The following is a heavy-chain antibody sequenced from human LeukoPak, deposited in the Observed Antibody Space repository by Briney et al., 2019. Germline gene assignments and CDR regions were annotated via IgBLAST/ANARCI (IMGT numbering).Heavy chain of an antibody. CDR2: ISYDGSNK. V-gene: IGHV3-30*04. J-gene: IGHJ4*02. CDR3: ASTYGGNVNVVDY. D-gene: IGHD4-23*01. CDR1: GFTFSSYA. Sequence: GRSLRFSCAASGFTFSSYAMHWVRQAPGKGLEWVAVISYDGSNKYYADSVKGRFTISRDNSKNTLYLQMNSLRAEDTAVYYCASTYGGNVNVVDYWGQGTLVTVSS.